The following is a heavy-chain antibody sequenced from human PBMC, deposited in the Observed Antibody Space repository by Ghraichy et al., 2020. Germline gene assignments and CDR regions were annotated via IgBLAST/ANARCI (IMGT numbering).Heavy chain of an antibody. D-gene: IGHD3-22*01. J-gene: IGHJ4*02. CDR2: ISGSGGST. CDR3: AKDGADSSGYYYYYFDY. Sequence: GGSLRLSCAASGFTFSSYAMSWVRQAPGKGLEWVSAISGSGGSTYYADSVKGRFTISRDNSKNTLYLQMNSLRAEDTAVYYCAKDGADSSGYYYYYFDYWGQGTLVTVSS. CDR1: GFTFSSYA. V-gene: IGHV3-23*01.